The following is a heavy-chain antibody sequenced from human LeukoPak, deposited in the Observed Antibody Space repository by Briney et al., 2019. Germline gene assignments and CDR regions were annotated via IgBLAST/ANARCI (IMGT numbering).Heavy chain of an antibody. V-gene: IGHV1-69*01. CDR2: IIPIFGTA. J-gene: IGHJ5*02. CDR1: GGTFSSYA. Sequence: SVKVSCKASGGTFSSYAISWVRQAPGQGLEWMGGIIPIFGTANYAQKFQGRVTITADESTSTAYMELSSLRSEDTAVYYCARPEYCSSTSCYEGHWFDPWGQGTLVTVSS. CDR3: ARPEYCSSTSCYEGHWFDP. D-gene: IGHD2-2*01.